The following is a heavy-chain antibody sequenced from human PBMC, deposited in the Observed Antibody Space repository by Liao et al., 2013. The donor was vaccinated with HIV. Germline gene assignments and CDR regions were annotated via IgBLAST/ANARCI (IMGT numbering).Heavy chain of an antibody. Sequence: QVQLQESGPGLVKPSETLSLTCTVSGGSISNYYWSWIRQPAGKGLEWIGRIYTSGSTNYNPSLKSRVTMSVDTSKNQFSLKLSSVTAADTAVYYCARGLTRLSGRYEAHAFDIWGQGTMVTVSS. CDR3: ARGLTRLSGRYEAHAFDI. V-gene: IGHV4-4*07. CDR2: IYTSGST. J-gene: IGHJ3*02. CDR1: GGSISNYY. D-gene: IGHD1-26*01.